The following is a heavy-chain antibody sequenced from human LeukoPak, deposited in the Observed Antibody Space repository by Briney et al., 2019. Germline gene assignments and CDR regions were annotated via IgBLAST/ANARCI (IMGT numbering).Heavy chain of an antibody. CDR2: IYPGDSDT. J-gene: IGHJ4*02. CDR1: GYSFTRYW. V-gene: IGHV5-51*01. D-gene: IGHD3-22*01. Sequence: GESLKISCEGSGYSFTRYWIGWVRQMPGKGLEWVAIIYPGDSDTIYSPSFQGQVTISADNSISTAYLQWSSLKASDTVMYYCARSSDSSGFYDYFDYWGQGTLVTVSS. CDR3: ARSSDSSGFYDYFDY.